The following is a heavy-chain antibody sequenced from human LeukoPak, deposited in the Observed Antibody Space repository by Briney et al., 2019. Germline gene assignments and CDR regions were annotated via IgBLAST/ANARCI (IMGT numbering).Heavy chain of an antibody. Sequence: SQTLSLTCALSGDSVSSNSAAWNWIRQSPSRGLGWLGRTFYRSEWYRDYAVSVKSRITINPDTSKNQFSLHLNSVTPEDTAVYFCARDSAIGLDALDIWGQGTMVTVSS. CDR3: ARDSAIGLDALDI. D-gene: IGHD2-2*02. CDR1: GDSVSSNSAA. J-gene: IGHJ3*02. V-gene: IGHV6-1*01. CDR2: TFYRSEWYR.